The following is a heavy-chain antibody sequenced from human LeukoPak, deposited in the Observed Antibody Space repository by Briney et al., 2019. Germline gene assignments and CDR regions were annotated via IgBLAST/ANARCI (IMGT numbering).Heavy chain of an antibody. CDR1: GFTFTSYN. CDR2: ISTNGGNT. D-gene: IGHD2-8*01. J-gene: IGHJ4*02. V-gene: IGHV3-64*01. Sequence: PGGSLRLSCAASGFTFTSYNIRWVRQAPGKGLECVSAISTNGGNTHYANSVKGRFTISRDNSKNTLYLQMGSLRAEDMAVYYCAREVYLTNNSNYVDYWGQGTLVTVSS. CDR3: AREVYLTNNSNYVDY.